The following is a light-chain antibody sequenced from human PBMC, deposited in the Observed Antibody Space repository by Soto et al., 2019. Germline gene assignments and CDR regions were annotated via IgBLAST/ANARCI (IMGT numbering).Light chain of an antibody. J-gene: IGLJ1*01. CDR2: DVS. CDR1: SSDVGGYNY. V-gene: IGLV2-14*03. Sequence: QSVLTQPASVSGSPGQSITISCTGTSSDVGGYNYVSWYQHHPGKVPKLIIYDVSNRPSGVSIRFSGSKSDNTASLTISGLQPEDEADNHCSSYTTSNTRQIVFGTGTKVTVL. CDR3: SSYTTSNTRQIV.